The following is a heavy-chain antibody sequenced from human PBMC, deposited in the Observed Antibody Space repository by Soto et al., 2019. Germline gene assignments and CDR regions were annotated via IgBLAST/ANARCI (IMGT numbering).Heavy chain of an antibody. V-gene: IGHV1-69*02. CDR2: IIPILGIA. J-gene: IGHJ6*02. D-gene: IGHD3-3*01. CDR3: AAGLEYYDFWSDKGGYYGMDF. CDR1: GGTFSSYT. Sequence: VKVSCKASGGTFSSYTISWVRQAPGQGLEWMGRIIPILGIANYAQKFQGRVTITADKSTSTAYMELSSLRSEDTAVYYCAAGLEYYDFWSDKGGYYGMDFWRHATTVTVSS.